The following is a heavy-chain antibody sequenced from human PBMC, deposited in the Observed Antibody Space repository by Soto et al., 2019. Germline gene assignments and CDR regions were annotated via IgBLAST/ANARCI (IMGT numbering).Heavy chain of an antibody. CDR3: ARYRRAAAAGYTPDN. CDR1: GGSISSNY. J-gene: IGHJ4*01. D-gene: IGHD6-13*01. CDR2: VYNSGST. V-gene: IGHV4-59*01. Sequence: PXETLSLTCTVSGGSISSNYWTWIRQPPGKGLEWIGYVYNSGSTNYNPSLKSRVTISEDTSKSQFSLKVNSMTAADTAVYYCARYRRAAAAGYTPDNRGHGLPVTVSS.